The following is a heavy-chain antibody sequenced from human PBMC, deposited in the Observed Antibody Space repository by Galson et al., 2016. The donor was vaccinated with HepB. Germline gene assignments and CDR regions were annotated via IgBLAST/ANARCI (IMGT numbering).Heavy chain of an antibody. CDR1: NYATSSGHN. J-gene: IGHJ6*02. D-gene: IGHD3-16*02. CDR3: ARDLYHGMDV. Sequence: SETLSLTCTVSNYATSSGHNWGWIRQPPGRGLEWIGTIHHSGITYYKSSLKSRVTMSIDTSNNQFSLTLRSVTAADTAVYYCARDLYHGMDVWGQGTTVTVS. CDR2: IHHSGIT. V-gene: IGHV4-38-2*02.